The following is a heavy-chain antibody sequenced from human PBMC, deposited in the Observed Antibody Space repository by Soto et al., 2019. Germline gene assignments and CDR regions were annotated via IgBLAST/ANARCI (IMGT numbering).Heavy chain of an antibody. Sequence: PGGSLRLSCAASGFTFSSYAMHWVRQAPGKGLEWVAVISYDGSNKYYADSVKGRFTTSRDNSKNTLYLQMNSLRAEDTAVYYCARDGGEQFGRDGYNYFDYWGQGTLVTVSS. CDR3: ARDGGEQFGRDGYNYFDY. J-gene: IGHJ4*02. CDR2: ISYDGSNK. CDR1: GFTFSSYA. V-gene: IGHV3-30-3*01. D-gene: IGHD3-10*01.